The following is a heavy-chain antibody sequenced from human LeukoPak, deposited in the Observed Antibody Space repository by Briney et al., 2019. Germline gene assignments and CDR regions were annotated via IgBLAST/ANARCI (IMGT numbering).Heavy chain of an antibody. J-gene: IGHJ4*02. CDR2: ISYDGSNK. CDR3: ASYGEYAGYYFDY. D-gene: IGHD4-17*01. Sequence: GGSLRLSCAASGFTFSSYGMHWVRQAPGKGLEWVAVISYDGSNKYYADSVKGRFTISRDNSKNTLYLQMNSLRAEDTAVYYCASYGEYAGYYFDYWGQGTLVTVSS. CDR1: GFTFSSYG. V-gene: IGHV3-30*03.